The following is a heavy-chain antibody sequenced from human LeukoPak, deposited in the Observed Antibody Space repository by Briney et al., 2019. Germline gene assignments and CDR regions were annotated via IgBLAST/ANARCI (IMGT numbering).Heavy chain of an antibody. V-gene: IGHV1-2*06. CDR2: INPNSGGT. CDR3: ARDHGRDIVATKFYFDY. CDR1: GYTFTGYY. J-gene: IGHJ4*02. D-gene: IGHD5-12*01. Sequence: ASVKVSCKASGYTFTGYYMHWVRQAPGQGLEWMGRINPNSGGTNYAQKFQGRVTMTRDTSISTAYMELSRLRSDDTAVYYCARDHGRDIVATKFYFDYWGQGTLVTVSS.